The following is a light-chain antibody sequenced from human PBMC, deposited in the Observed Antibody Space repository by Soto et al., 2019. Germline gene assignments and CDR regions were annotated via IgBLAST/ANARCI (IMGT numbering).Light chain of an antibody. CDR3: CSYAGSSTLV. CDR2: DGY. V-gene: IGLV2-23*01. CDR1: SSDVGGYNL. J-gene: IGLJ1*01. Sequence: QSALTQPASVSGSPGQSITISCTGTSSDVGGYNLVSWYQQQPDKAPKLMIFDGYLRPSGVSNRYSGSKFGNTASLTISGLQAEDEGDYYCCSYAGSSTLVFGTGTKLTVL.